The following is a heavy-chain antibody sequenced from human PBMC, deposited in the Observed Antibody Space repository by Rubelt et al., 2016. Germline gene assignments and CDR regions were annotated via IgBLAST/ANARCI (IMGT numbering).Heavy chain of an antibody. Sequence: QVQLVESGGGLVKPGGSLRLSCAASGFTFSDYYMSWIRQAPGKGLEWVSYISSSSSYTNYAASVKGRFTISRDNAKNSLYLQMNSLRAEDTAVYYGARHSSGYYYCPDYWGQGTLVTVSS. V-gene: IGHV3-11*06. CDR2: ISSSSSYT. CDR1: GFTFSDYY. D-gene: IGHD3-22*01. J-gene: IGHJ4*02. CDR3: ARHSSGYYYCPDY.